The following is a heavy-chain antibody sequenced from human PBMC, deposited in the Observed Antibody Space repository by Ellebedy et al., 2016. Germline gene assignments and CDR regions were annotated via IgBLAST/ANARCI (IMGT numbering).Heavy chain of an antibody. Sequence: GESLKISXAASGFTFSSYAMIWVRQAPGKGLEWVSGISGSGGSTYYADSVKGRFTISRDNSKNTLYLQMNSLRAEDTAVYYCARASYYRTYYYDSSRFWFDPWGQGTLVTVSS. J-gene: IGHJ5*02. CDR3: ARASYYRTYYYDSSRFWFDP. CDR2: ISGSGGST. V-gene: IGHV3-23*01. CDR1: GFTFSSYA. D-gene: IGHD3-22*01.